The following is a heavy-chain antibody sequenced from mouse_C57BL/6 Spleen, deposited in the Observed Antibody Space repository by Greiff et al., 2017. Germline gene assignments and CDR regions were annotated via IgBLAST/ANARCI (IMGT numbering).Heavy chain of an antibody. Sequence: EVHLVESGGGLVQPKGSLKLSCAASGFTFNTYAMHWVRPAPGKGLEWVAHIRSKSSNYATYYADSVKDRFTISREDSQSMLYLQMNNLKTEDTAMYYCVRNKGDYSNYFDYWGQGTTLTVSS. CDR3: VRNKGDYSNYFDY. J-gene: IGHJ2*01. D-gene: IGHD2-5*01. V-gene: IGHV10-3*01. CDR2: IRSKSSNYAT. CDR1: GFTFNTYA.